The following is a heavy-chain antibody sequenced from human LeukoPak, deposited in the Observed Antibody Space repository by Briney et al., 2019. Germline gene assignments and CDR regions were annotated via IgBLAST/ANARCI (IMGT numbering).Heavy chain of an antibody. CDR3: VRDNSGWSRDY. CDR1: GFTFSSYS. D-gene: IGHD6-19*01. CDR2: INSGSDYI. J-gene: IGHJ4*02. Sequence: GESLRLSCAASGFTFSSYSMSWVRQAPGKGLEWVSLINSGSDYILYADSVKGRFTISRDNAKNSLYLQMNSLTLEDTALYYCVRDNSGWSRDYWGQGTLVTVSS. V-gene: IGHV3-21*01.